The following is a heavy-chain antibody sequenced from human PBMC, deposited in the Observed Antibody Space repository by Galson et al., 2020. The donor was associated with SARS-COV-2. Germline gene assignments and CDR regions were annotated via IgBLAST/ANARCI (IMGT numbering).Heavy chain of an antibody. D-gene: IGHD2-15*01. CDR1: GDSIRPYY. Sequence: SETLSLTCTVSGDSIRPYYWSWIRQPPGKGLEWVGYVYNSENTSYNPSLKGRVTISEDTPKNQFSLKLSSVTAADTAVYYCAKFSPEDGWNWIDPWGQGTLVTVSS. CDR3: AKFSPEDGWNWIDP. J-gene: IGHJ5*02. V-gene: IGHV4-59*08. CDR2: VYNSENT.